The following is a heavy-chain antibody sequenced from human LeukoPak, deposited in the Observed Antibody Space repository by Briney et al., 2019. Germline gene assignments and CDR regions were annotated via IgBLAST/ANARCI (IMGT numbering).Heavy chain of an antibody. CDR3: ARAESTMTTWSMDY. Sequence: GGSLRLSCAASGFPFSRYWMTWVRHAPGKGLEWVAYIKQEGSETYYVDSVEGRFTISRDNAKNSLYLQMNSLRAEDTAIYYCARAESTMTTWSMDYWGQGILVTVSS. J-gene: IGHJ4*02. CDR2: IKQEGSET. CDR1: GFPFSRYW. V-gene: IGHV3-7*04. D-gene: IGHD4-17*01.